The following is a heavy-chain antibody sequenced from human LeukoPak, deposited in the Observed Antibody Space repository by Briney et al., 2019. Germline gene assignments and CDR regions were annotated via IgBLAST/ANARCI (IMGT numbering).Heavy chain of an antibody. V-gene: IGHV3-23*01. CDR2: MSGSGGST. J-gene: IGHJ3*02. Sequence: PSETLSLTCSVSGGSISRYYWSWVRQAPGKGLEWVSGMSGSGGSTYYADSVKGRFTISRDNSKNTLYLQMNTLRAEDTAVYYCAKDREYSYVYDAFDIWGQGTLVTVSS. D-gene: IGHD3-16*01. CDR1: GGSISRYY. CDR3: AKDREYSYVYDAFDI.